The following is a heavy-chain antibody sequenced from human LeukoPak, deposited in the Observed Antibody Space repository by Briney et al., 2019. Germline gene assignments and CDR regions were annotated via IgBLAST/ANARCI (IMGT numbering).Heavy chain of an antibody. J-gene: IGHJ4*02. V-gene: IGHV3-74*01. D-gene: IGHD3-3*01. CDR3: AKGGYGSITDY. Sequence: GGSLTLSCASCGLIFSNHWMHWVRPAPRKGLVCVSRINSDGSSTTYADSVKGRFTISRDSSKNTLYLQMNSLRAEDTAIYYCAKGGYGSITDYWGQGTLVTVSS. CDR2: INSDGSST. CDR1: GLIFSNHW.